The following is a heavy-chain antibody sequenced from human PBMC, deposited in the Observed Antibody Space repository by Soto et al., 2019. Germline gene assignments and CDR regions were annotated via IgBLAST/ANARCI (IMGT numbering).Heavy chain of an antibody. V-gene: IGHV4-39*01. CDR1: GGSISSSSYY. CDR2: IYYSGST. CDR3: ARHKLHYYDSSGLLPSFDY. Sequence: QLQLQESGPGLVKPSETLSLTCTVSGGSISSSSYYWGWIRQPPGKGLEGIGSIYYSGSTYYKPSLMSRVTISVDTSKNHFSLKLSSVTAADTAVYYCARHKLHYYDSSGLLPSFDYWGQGTLVTVSS. J-gene: IGHJ4*02. D-gene: IGHD3-22*01.